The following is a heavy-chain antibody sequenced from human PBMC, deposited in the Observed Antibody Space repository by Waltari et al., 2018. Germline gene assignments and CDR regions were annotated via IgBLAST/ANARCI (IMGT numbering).Heavy chain of an antibody. Sequence: QVQLVESGGGVVQPGRSLRLSCVTSGFTFSDYGIHWVRQAPGEGLEWVAVISYDGSHKYLADSVRGRFTISRDNSKNTLYLQMNSLRAEDTAVYYCAKDGGAFWSGYYRYFYYYYMDVWGKGTTVTVSS. D-gene: IGHD3-3*01. V-gene: IGHV3-30*18. CDR2: ISYDGSHK. CDR1: GFTFSDYG. J-gene: IGHJ6*03. CDR3: AKDGGAFWSGYYRYFYYYYMDV.